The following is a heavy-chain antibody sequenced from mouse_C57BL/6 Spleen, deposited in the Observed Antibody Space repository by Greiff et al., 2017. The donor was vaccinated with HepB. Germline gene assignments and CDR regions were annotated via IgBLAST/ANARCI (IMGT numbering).Heavy chain of an antibody. CDR1: GFTFSSYA. Sequence: EVQLVESGGGLVKPGGSLKLSCAASGFTFSSYAMSWVRQTPEKRLEWVATISDGGSYTYYPDNVKGRFTISRDNAKNNLYLQMSHLKSEDTAMYYCAREGYYYGSRYFDYWGQGTTLTVSS. D-gene: IGHD1-1*01. CDR3: AREGYYYGSRYFDY. V-gene: IGHV5-4*01. CDR2: ISDGGSYT. J-gene: IGHJ2*01.